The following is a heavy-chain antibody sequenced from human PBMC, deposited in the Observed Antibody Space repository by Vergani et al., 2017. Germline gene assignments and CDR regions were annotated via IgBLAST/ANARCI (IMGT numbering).Heavy chain of an antibody. J-gene: IGHJ4*02. CDR1: GFTFNHYA. CDR3: AVGSGSYKYYFDY. CDR2: ISGSGGST. D-gene: IGHD3-10*01. Sequence: EVQLLESGGDLVQPGGSLRLSCAASGFTFNHYAMNWVRQAPGKGLEWVSGISGSGGSTYYAGSVKGRFTISRDSSKNTLYLQMNSLSAGDTAVYYCAVGSGSYKYYFDYWGQGTLVTVSS. V-gene: IGHV3-23*01.